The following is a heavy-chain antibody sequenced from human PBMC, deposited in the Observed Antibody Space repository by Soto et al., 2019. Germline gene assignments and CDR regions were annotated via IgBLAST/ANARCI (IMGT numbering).Heavy chain of an antibody. J-gene: IGHJ6*02. CDR2: IYSGGST. V-gene: IGHV3-66*01. CDR1: GFTVSSNY. CDR3: ARDFTYGSGSYLYYYGMDV. D-gene: IGHD3-10*01. Sequence: EVQLVESGGGLVQPGGSLRLSCAASGFTVSSNYMSWVRQAPGKGLEWVSVIYSGGSTYYADSVKGRFTISRDNSKNTLYLQMNSLRAEDTAVYYCARDFTYGSGSYLYYYGMDVWGQGTTVTVCS.